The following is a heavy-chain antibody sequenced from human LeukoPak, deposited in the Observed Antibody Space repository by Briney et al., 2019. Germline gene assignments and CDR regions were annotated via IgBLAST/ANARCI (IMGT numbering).Heavy chain of an antibody. V-gene: IGHV3-21*01. J-gene: IGHJ4*02. D-gene: IGHD1-26*01. CDR1: GFTFSSYS. CDR3: ARDRVGATPDNYFDY. CDR2: ISSSSSYI. Sequence: GGSLRLSCAASGFTFSSYSMNWVRQAPGKGLEWVSSISSSSSYIYYADSVKGQFTISRDNAKNSLYLQMNSLRAEDTAVYYCARDRVGATPDNYFDYWSQGTLVTVSS.